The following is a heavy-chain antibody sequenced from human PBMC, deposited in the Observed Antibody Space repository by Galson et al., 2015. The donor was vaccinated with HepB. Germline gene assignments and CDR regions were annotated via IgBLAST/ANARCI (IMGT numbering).Heavy chain of an antibody. CDR2: IYWDDDR. CDR3: AHRYDSSGYPIFDAFDI. V-gene: IGHV2-5*02. Sequence: PALVKPTQTLTLTCTFSGFSLSTSGVGVGWIRQPPGKALKWLALIYWDDDRRYSPSLKSRLTITKDTSKNQVVLTMTNMDPVDTATYYCAHRYDSSGYPIFDAFDIWGQGTMVTVSS. J-gene: IGHJ3*02. D-gene: IGHD3-22*01. CDR1: GFSLSTSGVG.